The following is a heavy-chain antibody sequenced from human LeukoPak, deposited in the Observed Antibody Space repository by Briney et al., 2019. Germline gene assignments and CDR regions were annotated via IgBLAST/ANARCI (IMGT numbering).Heavy chain of an antibody. CDR3: AREPAYFDY. Sequence: PGGSLRLSCAASGFTFSSYSMNWVRQAPGKGLEWVAKINQDGSEKYYVDSVKGRFTISRDNAKNSLYLQMNSLRAEDTAVYYCAREPAYFDYWGQGTLVTVSS. J-gene: IGHJ4*02. V-gene: IGHV3-7*01. CDR1: GFTFSSYS. CDR2: INQDGSEK.